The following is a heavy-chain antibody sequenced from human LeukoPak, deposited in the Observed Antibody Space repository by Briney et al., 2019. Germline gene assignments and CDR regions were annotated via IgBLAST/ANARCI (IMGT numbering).Heavy chain of an antibody. J-gene: IGHJ6*03. CDR2: IIPIFGTA. CDR1: GGTFSSYA. V-gene: IGHV1-69*13. D-gene: IGHD5-18*01. Sequence: GASVKVSCKASGGTFSSYAISWVRQAPGQGLEWMGGIIPIFGTANYAQKFQGRVTITADESTSTAYMELSSLRSEDTAVYYCARGYSYANYYYYYMDVWGKGTTVTVSS. CDR3: ARGYSYANYYYYYMDV.